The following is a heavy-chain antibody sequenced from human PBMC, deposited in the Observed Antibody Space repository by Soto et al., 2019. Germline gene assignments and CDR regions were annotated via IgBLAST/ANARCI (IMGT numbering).Heavy chain of an antibody. V-gene: IGHV1-18*04. CDR2: ISAYNGNT. D-gene: IGHD3-3*01. CDR3: ARGYAFWSVYSPGWFAP. CDR1: GYTFTSYG. J-gene: IGHJ5*02. Sequence: ASVKVSCKGSGYTFTSYGRSWVRQAPGQGLEWIGWISAYNGNTNYAQKLQGRVTMPTDPSESTAYMELRSTRSDDTAVYYCARGYAFWSVYSPGWFAPGGQRTPVRVSS.